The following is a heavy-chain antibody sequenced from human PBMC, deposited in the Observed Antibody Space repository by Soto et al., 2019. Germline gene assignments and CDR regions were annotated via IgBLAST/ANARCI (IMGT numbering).Heavy chain of an antibody. D-gene: IGHD6-13*01. J-gene: IGHJ4*02. CDR2: INPYGGAA. Sequence: QVQLVQSGAEVKKPGASVKVSCKASGYTFTSTWMHWVRQAPGQGLEWMGIINPYGGAATYAEKFQGRVTMARDTSTTTDYMELSSLRSEDTAMYYCASDRSRSSACWWLDYWGQGTQVTVSS. CDR3: ASDRSRSSACWWLDY. V-gene: IGHV1-46*01. CDR1: GYTFTSTW.